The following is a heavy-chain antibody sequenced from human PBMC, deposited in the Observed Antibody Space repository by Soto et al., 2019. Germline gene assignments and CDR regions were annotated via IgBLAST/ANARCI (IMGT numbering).Heavy chain of an antibody. D-gene: IGHD2-21*02. CDR2: INHSGST. CDR3: ARRRAYCGGDCWTFDY. Sequence: PSETLSLTCAVYGGSFSGYYWSWIRQPPGKGLEWIGEINHSGSTNYNPSLKSRVTISVDTSKNQFSLKLSSVTAADTAVYYCARRRAYCGGDCWTFDYWGQGTLVTVSS. CDR1: GGSFSGYY. V-gene: IGHV4-34*01. J-gene: IGHJ4*02.